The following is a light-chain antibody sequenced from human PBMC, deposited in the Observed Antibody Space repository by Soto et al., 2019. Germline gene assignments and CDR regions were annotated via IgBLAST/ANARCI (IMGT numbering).Light chain of an antibody. Sequence: QSALTQPRSVSGSPGQSVTISCTGTSTDIGGNNYVSWYQQHPGKAPKLMIYTVTKRPSGVPDRFSGSKSDNTAYLTISGLQADDEADYYCCSYAGSSSYVFGTGTKVTVL. CDR2: TVT. V-gene: IGLV2-11*01. CDR3: CSYAGSSSYV. J-gene: IGLJ1*01. CDR1: STDIGGNNY.